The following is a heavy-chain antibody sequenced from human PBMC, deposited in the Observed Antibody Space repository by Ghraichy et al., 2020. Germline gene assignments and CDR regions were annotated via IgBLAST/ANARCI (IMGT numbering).Heavy chain of an antibody. CDR1: GFTFSNAW. J-gene: IGHJ6*02. CDR2: IKSKTDGGTT. Sequence: GGSLRLSCAASGFTFSNAWMSWVRQAPGKGLEWVGRIKSKTDGGTTDYAAPVKGRFTISRDDSKNTLYLQMNSLKTEDTAVYYCTTDPGITMVRGEYYYYGMDVWGQGTTVTVSS. V-gene: IGHV3-15*01. D-gene: IGHD3-10*01. CDR3: TTDPGITMVRGEYYYYGMDV.